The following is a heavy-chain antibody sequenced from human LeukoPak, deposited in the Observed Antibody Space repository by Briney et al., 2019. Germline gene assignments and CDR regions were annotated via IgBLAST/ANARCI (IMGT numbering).Heavy chain of an antibody. CDR2: ISSSSSTI. CDR1: GFTFSSHS. CDR3: ARGAYYYED. J-gene: IGHJ4*02. Sequence: GGSLRLSCAASGFTFSSHSMNWVRQAPGKGLEWVSYISSSSSTIYYADSMKGRFTISRDNAKNSLYLQMNSLRAEDTAVYYCARGAYYYEDWGQGTLVTVSS. D-gene: IGHD3-22*01. V-gene: IGHV3-48*01.